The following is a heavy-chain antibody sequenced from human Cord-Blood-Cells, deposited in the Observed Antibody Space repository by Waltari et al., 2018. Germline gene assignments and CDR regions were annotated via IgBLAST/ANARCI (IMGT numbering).Heavy chain of an antibody. CDR1: GFTFSSYS. V-gene: IGHV3-21*01. J-gene: IGHJ3*02. Sequence: EVQLVESGGGLVKPGGSLRLSCAASGFTFSSYSMNWVRQAPGKGLEWVSSISSSSSYISYADSVKGRFTISRDNAKNSLYLQMNSLRAEDTAVYYCARATHRPYGVVMILDAFDIWGQGTMVTVSS. CDR2: ISSSSSYI. D-gene: IGHD3-3*01. CDR3: ARATHRPYGVVMILDAFDI.